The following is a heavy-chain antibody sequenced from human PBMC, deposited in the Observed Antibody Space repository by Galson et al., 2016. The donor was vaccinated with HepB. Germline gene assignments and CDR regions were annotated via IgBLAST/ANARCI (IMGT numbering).Heavy chain of an antibody. CDR3: AQSSGFQYDMFY. V-gene: IGHV2-5*01. Sequence: PALVKPTQTLTLTCTFSGFSLDTSGVAVGWIRQPPGKALEWLALISWNDDKRYRPFLKSRLTITKDTSKNQVVLTMTNMDPVDTATYYCAQSSGFQYDMFYWGQGTLVTVSS. CDR1: GFSLDTSGVA. J-gene: IGHJ4*02. CDR2: ISWNDDK. D-gene: IGHD3-22*01.